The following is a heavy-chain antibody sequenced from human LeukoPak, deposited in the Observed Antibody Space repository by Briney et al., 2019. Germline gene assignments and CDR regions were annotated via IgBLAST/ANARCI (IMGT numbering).Heavy chain of an antibody. CDR2: IKQDGSEE. V-gene: IGHV3-7*01. CDR3: ARGGFDY. CDR1: GFTFSSYW. J-gene: IGHJ4*02. Sequence: PGGSLRLSCAASGFTFSSYWMSGVRHAPGEGLEWVANIKQDGSEEYYMDSVKGRFTISRDNAKNSLYLQMNSLRAEDTAVYYCARGGFDYWGQGTLVTVSS.